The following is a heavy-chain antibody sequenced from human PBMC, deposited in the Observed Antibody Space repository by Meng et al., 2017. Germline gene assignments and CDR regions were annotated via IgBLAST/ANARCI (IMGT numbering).Heavy chain of an antibody. CDR2: IYYSGST. Sequence: QVPPHASGPGPVNPSQTPSLPCPVSGGSISSGRYYWSWIRQHPGKGLEWIGYIYYSGSTYYNPSLKSRVTISVDTSKNQFSLKLSSVTAADTAVYYCARWRYGDYVGRDWYFDLWGRGTLVTVSS. J-gene: IGHJ2*01. V-gene: IGHV4-31*03. D-gene: IGHD4-17*01. CDR1: GGSISSGRYY. CDR3: ARWRYGDYVGRDWYFDL.